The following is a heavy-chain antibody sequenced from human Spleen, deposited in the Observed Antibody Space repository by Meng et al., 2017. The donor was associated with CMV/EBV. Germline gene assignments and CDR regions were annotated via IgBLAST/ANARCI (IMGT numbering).Heavy chain of an antibody. Sequence: SETLSLTCTVSGGSISSSSYYWGWIRQPPGKGLEWIGSIYYSGSTYYNPSLKSRVTISVDTSKNQFSLKLSSVTAADTAVYYCARGGPLMDVWGQGTTVTVSS. V-gene: IGHV4-39*07. D-gene: IGHD2-15*01. CDR1: GGSISSSSYY. J-gene: IGHJ6*02. CDR2: IYYSGST. CDR3: ARGGPLMDV.